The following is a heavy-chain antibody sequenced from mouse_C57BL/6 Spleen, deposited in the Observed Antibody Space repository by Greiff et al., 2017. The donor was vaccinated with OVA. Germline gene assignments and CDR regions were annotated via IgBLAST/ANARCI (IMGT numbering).Heavy chain of an antibody. V-gene: IGHV1-62-2*01. CDR3: ARHEEGYDYVGSFDY. CDR1: GYTFTEYT. J-gene: IGHJ2*01. D-gene: IGHD2-4*01. Sequence: VQLQQSGAELVKPGASVKLSCKASGYTFTEYTIHWVKQRSGQGLEWIGWFYPGSGSIKYNEKFKDKATLTADKSSSTVYMELSRMTSEDSAVYFWARHEEGYDYVGSFDYWGQGTTLTVSS. CDR2: FYPGSGSI.